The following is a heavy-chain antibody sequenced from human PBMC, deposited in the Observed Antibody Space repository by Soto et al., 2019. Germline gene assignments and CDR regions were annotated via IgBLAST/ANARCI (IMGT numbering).Heavy chain of an antibody. CDR1: GFTFSDYS. CDR3: AREEGCCNGGACYRGAFDF. D-gene: IGHD2-15*01. Sequence: EVQLVESGGGLVKPGGSPRLSCAASGFTFSDYSMLWVRQAPGKGLEWLAFIGNSNNPTFYADSVRGRFTIARDNPKNSVSLQMNSLREEDTAVYFCAREEGCCNGGACYRGAFDFWGQGTIVTVSS. CDR2: IGNSNNPT. V-gene: IGHV3-21*02. J-gene: IGHJ3*01.